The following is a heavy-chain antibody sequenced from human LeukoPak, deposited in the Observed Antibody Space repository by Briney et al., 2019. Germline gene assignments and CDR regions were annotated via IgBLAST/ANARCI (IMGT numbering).Heavy chain of an antibody. Sequence: ASVKVSCKASGYTFTSYYMHWVRQAPGQGLEWMGIINPSGVSTSYAQKFQGRVTMTRNTSISTAYMELSSLRSEDTAVYYCARGFGIVVVPAAHASPTLGYWGQGTLVTVSS. CDR3: ARGFGIVVVPAAHASPTLGY. CDR2: INPSGVST. CDR1: GYTFTSYY. J-gene: IGHJ4*02. D-gene: IGHD2-2*01. V-gene: IGHV1-46*01.